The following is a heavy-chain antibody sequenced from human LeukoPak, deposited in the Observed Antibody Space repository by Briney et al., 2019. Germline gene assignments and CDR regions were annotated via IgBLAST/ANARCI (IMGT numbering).Heavy chain of an antibody. V-gene: IGHV3-66*01. CDR2: IYESGDI. J-gene: IGHJ3*02. CDR1: GFTVSRTY. CDR3: ARDPSGTGTGFDI. Sequence: PGGSLRLSCAALGFTVSRTYMRWVRQAPGKGLEWVSVIYESGDIYYSDSVRGRFAISRDNSKNTVYPQMNGLRGEDTAVYYCARDPSGTGTGFDIWGQGTMVTVSS. D-gene: IGHD3/OR15-3a*01.